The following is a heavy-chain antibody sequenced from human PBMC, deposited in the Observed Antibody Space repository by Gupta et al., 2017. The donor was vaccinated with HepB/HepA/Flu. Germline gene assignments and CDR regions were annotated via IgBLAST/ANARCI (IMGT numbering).Heavy chain of an antibody. CDR3: AREGTGLSD. Sequence: QVQLQQSGPGLVKPSQTLSLTCAISGDSVSRNSAAWHWIRQSPSGGLEWLGRTYYRSKWYNDYAVSVKSRITISADTSKNQFSLQVNSVTPEDAAVYFCAREGTGLSDWGQGTLVTVSS. CDR1: GDSVSRNSAA. D-gene: IGHD3-10*01. V-gene: IGHV6-1*01. CDR2: TYYRSKWYN. J-gene: IGHJ4*02.